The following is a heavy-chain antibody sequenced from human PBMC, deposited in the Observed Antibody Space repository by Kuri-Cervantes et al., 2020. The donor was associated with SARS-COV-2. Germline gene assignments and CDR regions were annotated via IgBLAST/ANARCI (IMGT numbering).Heavy chain of an antibody. J-gene: IGHJ4*02. CDR2: LSNEGAHE. CDR3: AKGGDFWSGLTYFDA. D-gene: IGHD3-3*01. CDR1: GLTFRSSG. Sequence: GGFLRPSIAASGLTFRSSGRNWVRQAPGKGLEGGALLSNEGAHEYYDDSVKGRFTISRDNFKNTLFLQMNSLRSEDTAMYYCAKGGDFWSGLTYFDACGPGTLVTVSS. V-gene: IGHV3-30*18.